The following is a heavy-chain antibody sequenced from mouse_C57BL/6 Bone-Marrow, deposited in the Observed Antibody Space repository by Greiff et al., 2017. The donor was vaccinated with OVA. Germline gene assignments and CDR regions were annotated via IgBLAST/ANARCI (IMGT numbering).Heavy chain of an antibody. Sequence: EVMLVESGGGLVKPGGSLKLSCAASGFTFSDYGMHWVRQAPEKGLEWVAYISSGSSTIYYADTVKGRFTISRDNAKNTLFLQMTSLRSEDTAMYYCARPPTITRGFFAYWGQGTLVTVSA. J-gene: IGHJ3*01. V-gene: IGHV5-17*01. CDR2: ISSGSSTI. CDR3: ARPPTITRGFFAY. D-gene: IGHD2-10*01. CDR1: GFTFSDYG.